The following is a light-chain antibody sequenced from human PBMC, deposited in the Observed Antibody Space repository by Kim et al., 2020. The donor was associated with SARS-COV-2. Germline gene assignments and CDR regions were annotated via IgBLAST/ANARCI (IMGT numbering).Light chain of an antibody. CDR2: DAS. CDR3: QQYASSPTT. Sequence: SPGERATLSCRASQTVSTSYLAWYQHKPGQAPRLLINDASRRATGIPDRFSGSGSGTDFTLTISRLEPEDFAVYYCQQYASSPTTFGGGTKVDIK. V-gene: IGKV3-20*01. CDR1: QTVSTSY. J-gene: IGKJ4*01.